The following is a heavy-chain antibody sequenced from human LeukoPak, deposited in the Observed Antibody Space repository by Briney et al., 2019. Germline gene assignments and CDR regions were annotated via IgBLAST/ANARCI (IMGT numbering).Heavy chain of an antibody. CDR3: ARRAVAYYYYYYMDV. CDR1: GYTFTNYD. V-gene: IGHV1-8*01. J-gene: IGHJ6*03. CDR2: MNPNNGNA. D-gene: IGHD6-19*01. Sequence: ASVRVSCKASGYTFTNYDINWVRQATGQGLEWMGWMNPNNGNAGYAQKFQDKVTMTRDTSISTAYMELSSLRSEDTAVYYCARRAVAYYYYYYMDVWGKGTTVTVSS.